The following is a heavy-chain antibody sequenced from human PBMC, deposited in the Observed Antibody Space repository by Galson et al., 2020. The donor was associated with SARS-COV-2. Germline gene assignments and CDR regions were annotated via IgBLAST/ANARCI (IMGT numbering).Heavy chain of an antibody. Sequence: HGESLKISCKASGYNFSRYWIGWMRQIPGKGLEWMGVIYPDDSDARYSPSFQGQVSFSADKSRSTAYLHWSSLKASDTGIYYCAARAGYCSSATCYWVDWGRGTQVTVSP. D-gene: IGHD2-2*01. CDR3: AARAGYCSSATCYWVD. V-gene: IGHV5-51*01. J-gene: IGHJ4*02. CDR1: GYNFSRYW. CDR2: IYPDDSDA.